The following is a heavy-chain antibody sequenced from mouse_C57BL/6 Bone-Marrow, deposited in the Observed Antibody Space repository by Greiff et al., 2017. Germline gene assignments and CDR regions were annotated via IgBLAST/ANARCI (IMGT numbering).Heavy chain of an antibody. CDR1: GFSLTSSG. V-gene: IGHV2-3*01. J-gene: IGHJ4*01. CDR3: AKPLFTTVVATDYAMDY. D-gene: IGHD1-1*01. CDR2: IWGDGST. Sequence: QVQLQQSGPGLVAPSQSLSITCTVSGFSLTSSGVSWVRQPPGKGLEWLGVIWGDGSTNYHSALISRLSISKDNSKSQVFLKLNSLQTDDTATYYCAKPLFTTVVATDYAMDYWGQGTSVTVSS.